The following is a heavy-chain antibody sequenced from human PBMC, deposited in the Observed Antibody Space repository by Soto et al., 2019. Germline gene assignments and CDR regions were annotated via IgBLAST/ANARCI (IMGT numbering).Heavy chain of an antibody. V-gene: IGHV4-30-2*01. J-gene: IGHJ4*02. CDR1: GVSISSGGYS. CDR3: ARVPDC. D-gene: IGHD2-2*01. CDR2: MYHSGST. Sequence: SETLSLTCAVSGVSISSGGYSWSWIRQPPGKGLEWIGYMYHSGSTYYNPSLKSRVTISIDRSKNQFSLKLSSVTAADTAVYYCARVPDCWGQG.